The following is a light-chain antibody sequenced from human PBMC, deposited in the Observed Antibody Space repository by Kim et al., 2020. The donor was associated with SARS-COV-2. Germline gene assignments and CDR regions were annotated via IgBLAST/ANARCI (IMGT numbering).Light chain of an antibody. CDR1: SLRNYY. Sequence: SSELTQDPTMSVALGQTVRITCQGDSLRNYYASWYQQKPGQAPVVVMYGRNDRPSGIPDRFSGSRTGNTASLTITGAQAEDEADYYCNSRDSSSNHLIFGGGTQLTVL. CDR2: GRN. J-gene: IGLJ2*01. V-gene: IGLV3-19*01. CDR3: NSRDSSSNHLI.